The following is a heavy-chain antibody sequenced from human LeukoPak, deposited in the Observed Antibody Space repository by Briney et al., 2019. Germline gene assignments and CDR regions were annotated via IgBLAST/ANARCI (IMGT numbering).Heavy chain of an antibody. CDR2: INHSGST. V-gene: IGHV4-34*01. CDR3: ARSKYCSGGSCSDY. J-gene: IGHJ4*02. CDR1: GGSFSGYY. D-gene: IGHD2-15*01. Sequence: SETLSLTCAVYGGSFSGYYWSWIRQPPGKGLEWIGEINHSGSTNYNPSLKSRVTISEDTSKNQFSLKLSSVTAADTAVYYCARSKYCSGGSCSDYWGQGTLVTVSS.